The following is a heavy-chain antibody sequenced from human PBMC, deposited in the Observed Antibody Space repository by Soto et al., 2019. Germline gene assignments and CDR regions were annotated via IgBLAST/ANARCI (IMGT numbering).Heavy chain of an antibody. CDR2: VYYSGST. D-gene: IGHD3-9*01. V-gene: IGHV4-39*01. Sequence: QLQLQESGPGLVKPSETLSLTCTVSGGSISSSSHYWGWIRQPPGKGLEWIGSVYYSGSTYYNPSLKSRVPISVDTSKNQCSMKLSSVTAADTAVYYCARRESYDILTGYYHFDYWGQGTLVTVSS. J-gene: IGHJ4*02. CDR3: ARRESYDILTGYYHFDY. CDR1: GGSISSSSHY.